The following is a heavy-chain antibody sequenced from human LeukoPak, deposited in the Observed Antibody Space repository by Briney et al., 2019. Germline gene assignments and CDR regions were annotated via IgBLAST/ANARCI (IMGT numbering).Heavy chain of an antibody. J-gene: IGHJ4*02. CDR3: ARVRDTAMVIGGKLSYFDY. CDR1: GFTFSSYS. V-gene: IGHV3-48*04. Sequence: PGGSLRLSCAASGFTFSSYSMDWVRQAPGKGLEGVSYISAISSSSTYYADSVKCRFTISRDNAKNTRDLQMNGLSAEDTAVYYCARVRDTAMVIGGKLSYFDYWGQGTLVTVSS. D-gene: IGHD5-18*01. CDR2: ISAISSSST.